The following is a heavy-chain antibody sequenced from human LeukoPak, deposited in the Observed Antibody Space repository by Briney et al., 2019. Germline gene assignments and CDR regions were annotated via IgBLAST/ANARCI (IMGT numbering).Heavy chain of an antibody. J-gene: IGHJ4*02. CDR2: ISGSGGST. CDR1: GFTFSRYA. CDR3: AKDREYCSGGSCYPYYFDY. Sequence: PRGSLRLSCADSGFTFSRYAMSWVRQAPGKGLEWVSAISGSGGSTYYAESVKGRFTISRDNSKNTLYMQMNSLRAEDTAVYYCAKDREYCSGGSCYPYYFDYWGQGTLVTVSS. D-gene: IGHD2-15*01. V-gene: IGHV3-23*01.